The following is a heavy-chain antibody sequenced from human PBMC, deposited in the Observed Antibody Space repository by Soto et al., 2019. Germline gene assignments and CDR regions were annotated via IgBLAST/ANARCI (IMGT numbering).Heavy chain of an antibody. V-gene: IGHV5-10-1*01. CDR1: GYNFDNYW. D-gene: IGHD2-2*01. J-gene: IGHJ5*02. CDR2: VDPSDSYV. CDR3: AKEGTTSPYNWFDP. Sequence: GESLKISCKTSGYNFDNYWIIWVRQMPGKGLEWMGRVDPSDSYVNYSPSFQGHIAISIDKSINTAYLQWSSLKASDTAIYYCAKEGTTSPYNWFDPWGQGTLVTVSS.